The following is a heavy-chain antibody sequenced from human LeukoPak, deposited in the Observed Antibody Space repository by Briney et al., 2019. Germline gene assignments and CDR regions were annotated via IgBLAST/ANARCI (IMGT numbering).Heavy chain of an antibody. CDR2: INGDGSAT. D-gene: IGHD3-10*01. V-gene: IGHV3-74*03. J-gene: IGHJ4*02. Sequence: PGGSLRLSCAASGFTFSSYWTFWVRQAPGKGLVWVSRINGDGSATTYADSVKGRFTISRDNPKNMLYLQMNSLRAEDTAVYYCARGTSGGCDHWGQGTLVTVSS. CDR1: GFTFSSYW. CDR3: ARGTSGGCDH.